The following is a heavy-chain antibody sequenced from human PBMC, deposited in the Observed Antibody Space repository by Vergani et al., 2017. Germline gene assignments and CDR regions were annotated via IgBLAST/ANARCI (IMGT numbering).Heavy chain of an antibody. CDR3: ARDNKQLRPRAFDL. CDR1: GSSINTDFYY. D-gene: IGHD4-23*01. J-gene: IGHJ3*01. CDR2: IYVSGIT. V-gene: IGHV4-61*02. Sequence: QVQLQESGPGLVKPSQTLSLTCTVSGSSINTDFYYWHWIRQPAGKGLEWLGRIYVSGITDYNSSLQSRVSMSVDTSKNQFSLTLTSVTAADTAVYYCARDNKQLRPRAFDLWVQGTMVTVSS.